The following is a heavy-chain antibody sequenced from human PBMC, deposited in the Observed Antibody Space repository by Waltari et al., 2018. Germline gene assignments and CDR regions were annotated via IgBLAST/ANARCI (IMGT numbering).Heavy chain of an antibody. CDR3: ARDIAFGGVIVMNEAFDF. Sequence: QLYLVESGGGVVKPGRSLRLSCAASVFTFSRYCMDWVRQPPGKGLQWVAVISSTGSNTYYADSVRGRFTISRDNSKNILYLQMNSLRAEDTAVYYCARDIAFGGVIVMNEAFDFRGRGTTVTVSP. CDR1: VFTFSRYC. CDR2: ISSTGSNT. J-gene: IGHJ3*01. V-gene: IGHV3-33*01. D-gene: IGHD3-16*02.